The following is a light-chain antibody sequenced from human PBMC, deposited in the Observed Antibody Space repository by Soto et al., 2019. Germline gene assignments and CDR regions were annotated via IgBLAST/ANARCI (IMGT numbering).Light chain of an antibody. CDR1: QSLSSAY. J-gene: IGKJ1*01. CDR2: AAS. CDR3: QQYGTSPRT. V-gene: IGKV3-20*01. Sequence: EVVLSQSPYTLSLSTGERATLSCRASQSLSSAYLVWYQQKPGQAPRLLMFAASSRATGTPDRFSGSGSGTDFTLTISRLEPEDFAVYYCQQYGTSPRTFGQGTKVDIK.